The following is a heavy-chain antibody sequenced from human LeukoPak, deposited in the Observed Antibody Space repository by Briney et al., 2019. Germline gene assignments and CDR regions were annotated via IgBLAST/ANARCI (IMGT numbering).Heavy chain of an antibody. V-gene: IGHV5-51*01. CDR2: IYPGDSDT. CDR1: GYSFTNCW. Sequence: GESLKISCKGSGYSFTNCWIGWVRQMPGEGLEWMGIIYPGDSDTRYSPSFRGQVTISADKSISTAYLQWSSLKASDTAMYYCARHQYISGWHGYDYWGQGTLVTVSS. J-gene: IGHJ4*02. CDR3: ARHQYISGWHGYDY. D-gene: IGHD6-19*01.